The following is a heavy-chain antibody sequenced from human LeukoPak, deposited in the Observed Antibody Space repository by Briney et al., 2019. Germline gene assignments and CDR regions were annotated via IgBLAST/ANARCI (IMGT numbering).Heavy chain of an antibody. V-gene: IGHV4-39*01. D-gene: IGHD6-6*01. CDR1: GDSISSSSNY. Sequence: SETLPLTCTVSGDSISSSSNYWGWIRQPPGKGLEWIGSIYHSGSTYYNPSLESRVTISVDTSKNQFSLKLSSVTAADTAVYYCARQGGYSSSSEFDYWGQGTLVTVSS. CDR2: IYHSGST. J-gene: IGHJ4*02. CDR3: ARQGGYSSSSEFDY.